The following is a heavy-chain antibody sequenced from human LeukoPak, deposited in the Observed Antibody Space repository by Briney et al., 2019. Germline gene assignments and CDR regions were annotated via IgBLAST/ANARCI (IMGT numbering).Heavy chain of an antibody. V-gene: IGHV4-39*01. J-gene: IGHJ5*02. CDR1: GGSISSSSYY. D-gene: IGHD6-6*01. CDR2: IYYSGST. Sequence: PSETLSLTCTVSGGSISSSSYYWGWIRQPPGKGLEWIGSIYYSGSTYYNPSLKSRVTISVDTSKNQFSLKLSSVTAADTAVYYCARMDNEYSSSVYWFDPWGQGTLVTVSS. CDR3: ARMDNEYSSSVYWFDP.